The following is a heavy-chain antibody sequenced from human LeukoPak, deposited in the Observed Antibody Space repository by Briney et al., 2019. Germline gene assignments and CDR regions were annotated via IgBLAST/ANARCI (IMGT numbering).Heavy chain of an antibody. J-gene: IGHJ6*02. CDR3: ATNTSLTDYDNRREVFGLDV. CDR1: VGPFSGYY. CDR2: INHSGNT. D-gene: IGHD3-9*01. Sequence: SGTLSLTCAVNVGPFSGYYWSWVRQPPGKGLEWMGAINHSGNTNYNPSLLRGVTISVDSSNSHFSLRLTSVTAADTAVYYCATNTSLTDYDNRREVFGLDVWGQGTTVTVSS. V-gene: IGHV4-34*01.